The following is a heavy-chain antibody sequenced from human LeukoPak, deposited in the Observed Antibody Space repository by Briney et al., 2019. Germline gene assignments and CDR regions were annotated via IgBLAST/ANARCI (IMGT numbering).Heavy chain of an antibody. CDR2: TYYTSKWFN. J-gene: IGHJ4*02. CDR1: GDSVSSNSAS. Sequence: SQTLSLTCAISGDSVSSNSASWHWIRQSPSRCLQWLGRTYYTSKWFNDYAVSLKSRITINPDTSKNQFSLQLNSVTPEDTAVYFCARDNDYGGYYFDYWGQGTLVTVSS. D-gene: IGHD4-23*01. V-gene: IGHV6-1*01. CDR3: ARDNDYGGYYFDY.